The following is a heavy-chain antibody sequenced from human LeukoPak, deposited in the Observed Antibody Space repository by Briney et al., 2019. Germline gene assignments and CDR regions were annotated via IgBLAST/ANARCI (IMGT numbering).Heavy chain of an antibody. J-gene: IGHJ6*03. Sequence: GASVKHSCKASGYTFTSYFMHWVRQAPGQGLEWMGIINPSGGSTSYAQKFQGRVTITRNTSIRTAYMELSSLRSEDTAVYYCARARSRIAAAGTTGTYYYYYMDVWGKGTTVTVSS. V-gene: IGHV1-46*01. CDR1: GYTFTSYF. D-gene: IGHD6-13*01. CDR3: ARARSRIAAAGTTGTYYYYYMDV. CDR2: INPSGGST.